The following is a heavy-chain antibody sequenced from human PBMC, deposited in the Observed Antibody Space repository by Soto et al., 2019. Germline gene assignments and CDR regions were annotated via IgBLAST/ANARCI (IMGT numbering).Heavy chain of an antibody. CDR1: GFTFSDYE. J-gene: IGHJ4*02. Sequence: GESLKISCSGSGFTFSDYEINWVRQTPGRGLEWLAKITYDGSTRYHADSLKGRLSISRDNARNSLYLQMHSLKGGDTAIYYCAKVNWPWNWGQGTVVTVSS. D-gene: IGHD1-1*01. CDR2: ITYDGSTR. V-gene: IGHV3-48*03. CDR3: AKVNWPWN.